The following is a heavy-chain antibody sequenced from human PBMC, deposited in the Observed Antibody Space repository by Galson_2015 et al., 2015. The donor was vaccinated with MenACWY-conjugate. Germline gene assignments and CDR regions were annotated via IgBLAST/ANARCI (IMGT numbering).Heavy chain of an antibody. CDR2: IKADGSFS. J-gene: IGHJ4*02. V-gene: IGHV3-74*01. CDR3: ARDNNWSFDS. D-gene: IGHD1-1*01. CDR1: GFTFNNYW. Sequence: SLRLSCAASGFTFNNYWMHWVRHPPGKGLEWISYIKADGSFSNYADSVKGRFTISTDNAKNMVYLQMDGLGDEDTAVYFCARDNNWSFDSWGQGTRVTVFS.